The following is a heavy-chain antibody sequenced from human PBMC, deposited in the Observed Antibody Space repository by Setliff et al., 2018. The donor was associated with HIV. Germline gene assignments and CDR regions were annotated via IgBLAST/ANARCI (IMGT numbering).Heavy chain of an antibody. V-gene: IGHV4-34*01. CDR1: GGSFSDNY. J-gene: IGHJ6*03. CDR3: ARVSRTYWYSSFRTYYYHMDV. CDR2: INHSGRT. D-gene: IGHD1-26*01. Sequence: SETLSLTCAVYGGSFSDNYWSWIRQSPGQGLEWIGEINHSGRTKYSPSLRSRVSISVDTSKTQFSRKLSSVTAADTAVYYCARVSRTYWYSSFRTYYYHMDVWGKGTTVTVSS.